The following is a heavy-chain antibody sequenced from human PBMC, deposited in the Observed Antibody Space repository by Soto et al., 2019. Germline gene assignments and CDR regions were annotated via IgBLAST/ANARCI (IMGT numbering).Heavy chain of an antibody. V-gene: IGHV3-7*01. CDR3: VGFLEWLLYHYYYGMDV. D-gene: IGHD3-3*01. CDR2: IKQDGSEK. CDR1: GFTFSSYW. Sequence: GGSVRLSCAASGFTFSSYWMSWVRQAPGKGLEWVANIKQDGSEKYYVDSVKGRFTISRDNAKNSLYLQMNSLRAEDTAVYYCVGFLEWLLYHYYYGMDVWGQGTTVTVSS. J-gene: IGHJ6*02.